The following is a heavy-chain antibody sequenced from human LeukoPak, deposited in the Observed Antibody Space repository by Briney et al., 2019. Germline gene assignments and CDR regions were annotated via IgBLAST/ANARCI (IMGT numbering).Heavy chain of an antibody. D-gene: IGHD2-21*01. V-gene: IGHV3-33*01. Sequence: GGSLRLSCAASGFTFSSYGMHWVRQAPGKGLEWVAVIWYDGSNKYYADSVKGRFTISRDNFKNTLYLQMNSLRAEDTAVYYCARDCDGENYFDYWGQGTLVTVSS. CDR1: GFTFSSYG. J-gene: IGHJ4*02. CDR3: ARDCDGENYFDY. CDR2: IWYDGSNK.